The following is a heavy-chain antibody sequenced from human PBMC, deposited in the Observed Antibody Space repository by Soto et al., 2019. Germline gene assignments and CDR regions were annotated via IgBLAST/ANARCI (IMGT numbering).Heavy chain of an antibody. J-gene: IGHJ4*02. V-gene: IGHV4-34*01. CDR1: GGSFSGYY. D-gene: IGHD2-2*01. CDR2: INHSGST. CDR3: ASGYCSSTSCDPKLREDY. Sequence: PSETLSLTCAVYGGSFSGYYWSWIRQPPGKGLEWIGEINHSGSTNYNLSLKSRVTISVDTSKNQFSLKLSSVTAADTAVYYCASGYCSSTSCDPKLREDYWGQGTLVNVSS.